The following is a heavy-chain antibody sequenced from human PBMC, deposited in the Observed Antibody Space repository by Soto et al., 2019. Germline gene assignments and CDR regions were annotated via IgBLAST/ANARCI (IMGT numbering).Heavy chain of an antibody. Sequence: QVQLVESGGGVVQPGRSLSLSCAASGFTFSSYAMTWVRQAPGYGLEWVAVIWYDGSNKNYADPVKGRFTISRDNSKNTLYLQMNSLRTEDTAVYYCAKARHGSGTYSYFDYWGQGILVTVSS. J-gene: IGHJ4*02. V-gene: IGHV3-30*18. CDR3: AKARHGSGTYSYFDY. CDR2: IWYDGSNK. D-gene: IGHD3-10*01. CDR1: GFTFSSYA.